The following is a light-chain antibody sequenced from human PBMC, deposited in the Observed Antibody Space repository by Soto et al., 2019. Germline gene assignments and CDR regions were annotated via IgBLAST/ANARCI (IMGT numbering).Light chain of an antibody. Sequence: EIVLTQSPGTLSLSPGERAILSCRASQTFTNNYLAWYQQKPGQAPMLLIYGASNRATGIPDRFSGSGSGTDFTLIISGLEPEDSAVYYCQQYGSSPYTFGQGTKLEIK. CDR1: QTFTNNY. CDR2: GAS. CDR3: QQYGSSPYT. J-gene: IGKJ2*01. V-gene: IGKV3-20*01.